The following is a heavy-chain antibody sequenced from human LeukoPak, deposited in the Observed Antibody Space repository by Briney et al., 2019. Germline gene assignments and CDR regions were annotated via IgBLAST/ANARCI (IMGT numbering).Heavy chain of an antibody. Sequence: PSETLSLTCAVYGGSFSGYYWSWIRQPPGKGLEWIGEINHSGSTNHNPSLKSRVTISVDTSKNQFSLKLSSVTAADTAVYYCARGWSKDVRLRPGRYYMDVWGKGTTVTVSS. J-gene: IGHJ6*03. CDR1: GGSFSGYY. CDR2: INHSGST. D-gene: IGHD4-17*01. CDR3: ARGWSKDVRLRPGRYYMDV. V-gene: IGHV4-34*01.